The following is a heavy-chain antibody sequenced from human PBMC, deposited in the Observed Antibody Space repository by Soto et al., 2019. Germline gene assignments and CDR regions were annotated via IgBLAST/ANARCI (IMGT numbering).Heavy chain of an antibody. CDR1: GGSINSGGYS. V-gene: IGHV4-30-2*01. Sequence: QLQLQESGSGLVKPSQTLSLTCAVSGGSINSGGYSWSWIRQPPGKGLEWIGYIYPSGTTYYNPSLKSRVPLSVDWTKNQFSLNLSSVSAADTAVYYCARATYNSVGYFDLWGRGSLVTVSS. CDR3: ARATYNSVGYFDL. J-gene: IGHJ2*01. CDR2: IYPSGTT. D-gene: IGHD1-1*01.